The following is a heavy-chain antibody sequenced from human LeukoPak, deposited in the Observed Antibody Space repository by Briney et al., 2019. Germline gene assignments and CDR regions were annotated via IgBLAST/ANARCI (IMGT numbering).Heavy chain of an antibody. D-gene: IGHD4-23*01. J-gene: IGHJ6*03. CDR3: ARREPHGDYGGKIRYYYYMDV. CDR2: INHSGST. CDR1: GGSFSAYY. Sequence: SETLSLTCAVYGGSFSAYYWNWIRQPPGMGLEWIGEINHSGSTNYNSSLKSRVTISVDTSKNQFSLKLSSVTAADTAMYYCARREPHGDYGGKIRYYYYMDVWGKGTTITISS. V-gene: IGHV4-34*01.